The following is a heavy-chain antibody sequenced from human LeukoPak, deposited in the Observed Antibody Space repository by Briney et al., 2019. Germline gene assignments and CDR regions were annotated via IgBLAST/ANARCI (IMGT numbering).Heavy chain of an antibody. CDR2: ISYDGSNK. V-gene: IGHV3-30*18. J-gene: IGHJ5*02. CDR1: GFTFSNYG. CDR3: VKGGTYRSNWFDP. D-gene: IGHD3-16*01. Sequence: AGGSLRLSCAASGFTFSNYGMYWVRQAPGKGLEWVAFISYDGSNKYYADSVKGLFTISRDNSKNTLYVQMNSLRDEDTAMYYCVKGGTYRSNWFDPWGQGTLVTVSS.